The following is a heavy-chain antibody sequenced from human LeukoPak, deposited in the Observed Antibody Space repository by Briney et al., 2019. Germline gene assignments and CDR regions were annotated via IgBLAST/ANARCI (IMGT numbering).Heavy chain of an antibody. CDR1: GGSFSGYY. CDR2: INHSGST. CDR3: GQISTAAAGPYYFGY. J-gene: IGHJ4*02. V-gene: IGHV4-34*01. Sequence: SETLSLTCAVYGGSFSGYYWSWIRQPPGKGLEWIGEINHSGSTNYNPSLKSRVTISVDTSKNQFSLKLSSVTAADTAVYYCGQISTAAAGPYYFGYWGQGTLVTVSS. D-gene: IGHD6-13*01.